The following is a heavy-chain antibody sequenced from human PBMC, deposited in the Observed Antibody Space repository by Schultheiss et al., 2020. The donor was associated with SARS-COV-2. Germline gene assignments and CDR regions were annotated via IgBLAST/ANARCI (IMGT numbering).Heavy chain of an antibody. CDR2: ISSSSSYI. CDR1: GFTFSSYG. D-gene: IGHD2-2*01. CDR3: AKSLGVVVPAASYFDY. Sequence: GGSLRLSCAASGFTFSSYGMNWVRQAPGKGLEWVSSISSSSSYIYYADSVKGRFTISRDNSKNTLYLQMNSLRAEDTAVYYCAKSLGVVVPAASYFDYWGQGTLVTVSS. V-gene: IGHV3-21*04. J-gene: IGHJ4*02.